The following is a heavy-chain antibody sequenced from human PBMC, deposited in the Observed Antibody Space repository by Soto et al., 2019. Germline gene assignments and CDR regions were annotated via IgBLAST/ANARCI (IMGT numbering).Heavy chain of an antibody. V-gene: IGHV4-34*01. CDR2: INHSGST. CDR1: GGSFSGYY. J-gene: IGHJ5*02. D-gene: IGHD3-3*01. CDR3: ARGPTFGVATGGWFDP. Sequence: SETLSLTCAVYGGSFSGYYWSWIRQPPGKGLEWIGEINHSGSTNYNPSLKSRVTISVDTSKNQFSLKLSSVTAADTAVYYCARGPTFGVATGGWFDPWGQGTLVTVSS.